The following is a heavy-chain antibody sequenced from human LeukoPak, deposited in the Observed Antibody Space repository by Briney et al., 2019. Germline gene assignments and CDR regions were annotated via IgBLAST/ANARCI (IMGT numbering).Heavy chain of an antibody. V-gene: IGHV3-53*01. CDR2: IYSGGST. D-gene: IGHD2-15*01. CDR1: GFTFSTYA. CDR3: ARGYCSGGSCYPFDY. J-gene: IGHJ4*02. Sequence: GGSLRLSCAASGFTFSTYAMSWVRQAPGKGLEWVSVIYSGGSTYYADSVKGRFTISRDNSKNTLYLQMNSLRAEDTAVYYCARGYCSGGSCYPFDYWGQGTLVTVSS.